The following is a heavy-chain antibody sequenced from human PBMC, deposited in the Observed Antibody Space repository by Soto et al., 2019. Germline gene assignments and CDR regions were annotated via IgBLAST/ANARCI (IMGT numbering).Heavy chain of an antibody. Sequence: QVQLVQSGAEVKKPGSSVKVSCKAPGGTFSTYAISWVRQAPGQGLEWMGGVIPIFGTPKYAQKFQGRVTIAADESTSTGYMELRSLRSEDTAVYYCARSAGGSLSLDIYYYYYYGMDVWGQGTTVTVSS. CDR2: VIPIFGTP. D-gene: IGHD6-13*01. CDR1: GGTFSTYA. V-gene: IGHV1-69*01. J-gene: IGHJ6*02. CDR3: ARSAGGSLSLDIYYYYYYGMDV.